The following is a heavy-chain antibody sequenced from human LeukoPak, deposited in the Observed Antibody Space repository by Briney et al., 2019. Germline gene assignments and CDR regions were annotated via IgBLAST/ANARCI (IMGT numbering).Heavy chain of an antibody. CDR2: IYPGDSDT. D-gene: IGHD4/OR15-4a*01. J-gene: IGHJ4*02. Sequence: GESLKISCKGSGYSFTNYWIGWVRQMPGKGLEWMGIIYPGDSDTKYSPPFQGQVTISADKSISAAYLQWSSLKASDTAMYYCARQDYGDTFDYWGQGTLVTVSS. CDR1: GYSFTNYW. CDR3: ARQDYGDTFDY. V-gene: IGHV5-51*01.